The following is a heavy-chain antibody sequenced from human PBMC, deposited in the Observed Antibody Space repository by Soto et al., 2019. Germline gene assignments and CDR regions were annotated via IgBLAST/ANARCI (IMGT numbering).Heavy chain of an antibody. V-gene: IGHV4-39*01. Sequence: SETLSLTCTVSGGSISSSSYYWGWIRQPPGKGLEWIGSIYYSGSTYYNPSLKSRVTISVDTSKNQFSLKLSSVTAADTAVYYCAMESVLRYFDWSIIGPFDYWGQGTLVTVSS. J-gene: IGHJ4*02. CDR2: IYYSGST. CDR1: GGSISSSSYY. D-gene: IGHD3-9*01. CDR3: AMESVLRYFDWSIIGPFDY.